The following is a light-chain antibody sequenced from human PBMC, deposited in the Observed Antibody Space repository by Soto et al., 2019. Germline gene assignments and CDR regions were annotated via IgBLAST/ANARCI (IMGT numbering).Light chain of an antibody. J-gene: IGLJ2*01. Sequence: QSVLTQSPSASASLGASVKLTCTLSSGHSSYAIAWHQQQPEKGPRYLMKLNSDGSHSKGDGIPDRFSGSSSGAERYLTISSLQSEDEADYYCQTGGTGIRIGGGTKLTVL. CDR2: LNSDGSH. V-gene: IGLV4-69*01. CDR3: QTGGTGIR. CDR1: SGHSSYA.